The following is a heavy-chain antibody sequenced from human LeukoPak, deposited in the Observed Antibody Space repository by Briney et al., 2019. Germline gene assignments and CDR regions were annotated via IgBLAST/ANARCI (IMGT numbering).Heavy chain of an antibody. J-gene: IGHJ6*03. CDR3: ARVGVGKTYYDILTGYWGSTYYYYYMDV. D-gene: IGHD3-9*01. CDR2: ISSKGGST. CDR1: GFTFSSYA. V-gene: IGHV3-64*01. Sequence: SGGSLRLSCAASGFTFSSYAMHWVRQAPGKGLEYVSAISSKGGSTYYANSVKGRFTISRDNSKNTLYLQMGSLRAEDMAVYYCARVGVGKTYYDILTGYWGSTYYYYYMDVWGKGTTVTVSS.